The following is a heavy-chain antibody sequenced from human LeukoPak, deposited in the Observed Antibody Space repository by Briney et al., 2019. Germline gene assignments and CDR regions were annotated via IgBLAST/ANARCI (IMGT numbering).Heavy chain of an antibody. D-gene: IGHD1-14*01. Sequence: PGGSLRLSCAASGFTFSSYGMHWVRQAPGKGLEWVAVISYDESYKYYADSVKDRFTISRDTSTSTLYLQMNSLRAEDTAVYYCAVSSIRGTGFPDYWGQGTLVTVSS. V-gene: IGHV3-30*03. CDR1: GFTFSSYG. CDR3: AVSSIRGTGFPDY. CDR2: ISYDESYK. J-gene: IGHJ4*02.